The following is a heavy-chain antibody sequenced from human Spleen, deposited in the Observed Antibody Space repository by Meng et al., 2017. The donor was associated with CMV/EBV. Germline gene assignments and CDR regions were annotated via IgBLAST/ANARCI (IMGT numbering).Heavy chain of an antibody. V-gene: IGHV3-9*01. CDR2: ISWNSGSI. CDR1: GFTFDDYA. J-gene: IGHJ4*02. D-gene: IGHD3-22*01. CDR3: VKDMWHYDSSGPFDY. Sequence: SLKISCAASGFTFDDYAIHWVRQVPGKGLEWVSGISWNSGSIGYADSVKGRFTISRDNAKSSLYLQMNSLRAEDTALYYCVKDMWHYDSSGPFDYWGQGTLVTVSS.